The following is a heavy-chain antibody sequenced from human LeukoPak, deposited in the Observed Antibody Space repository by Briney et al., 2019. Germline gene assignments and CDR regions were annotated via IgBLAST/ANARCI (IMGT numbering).Heavy chain of an antibody. CDR2: IVVGSGNT. J-gene: IGHJ6*02. Sequence: GASVKVSCKASGFTFTSSAMQWVRQARGQRLEWIGWIVVGSGNTNYAQKFQERVTITRDMSTSTAYMELSSPRSEDTAVYYCAAEVGILTGYYHYGMDVWGQGTTVTVSS. D-gene: IGHD3-9*01. CDR3: AAEVGILTGYYHYGMDV. CDR1: GFTFTSSA. V-gene: IGHV1-58*02.